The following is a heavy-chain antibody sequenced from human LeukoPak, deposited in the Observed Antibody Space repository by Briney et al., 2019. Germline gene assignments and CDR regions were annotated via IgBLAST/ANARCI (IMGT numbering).Heavy chain of an antibody. Sequence: GGSLRLSCAASGFTFSSYAMHWVRQAPGKGLEWVAVISYDGSNKYYADSVKGRFTISRDNSKNTLYLRMNSLRAEDTAVYYCARESGTVTRSHDYWGQGTLVTVSS. V-gene: IGHV3-30*04. CDR1: GFTFSSYA. CDR2: ISYDGSNK. D-gene: IGHD4-17*01. J-gene: IGHJ4*02. CDR3: ARESGTVTRSHDY.